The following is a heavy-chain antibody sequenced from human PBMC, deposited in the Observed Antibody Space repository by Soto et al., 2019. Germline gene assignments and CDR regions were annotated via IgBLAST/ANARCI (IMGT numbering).Heavy chain of an antibody. CDR1: GDSVSSNSAV. D-gene: IGHD6-19*01. J-gene: IGHJ4*02. V-gene: IGHV6-1*01. CDR3: GRESMAGWVDY. CDR2: TYFRSKWFS. Sequence: SETLSLTCAISGDSVSSNSAVWNWIRQSPSRGLEWLGRTYFRSKWFSDYAVSVKSRITINPDTSKNQFSLQLNPVTPEDTAVYYCGRESMAGWVDYWGQGALVTVAS.